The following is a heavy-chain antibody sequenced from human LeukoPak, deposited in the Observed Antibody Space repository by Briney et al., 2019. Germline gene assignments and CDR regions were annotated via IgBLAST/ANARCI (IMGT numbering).Heavy chain of an antibody. V-gene: IGHV5-51*01. CDR1: GYTFNNYC. CDR3: ARHIMVTGYYDFWSGPAGDY. D-gene: IGHD3-3*01. J-gene: IGHJ4*02. CDR2: IYPGDSGT. Sequence: GESLKISCKGSGYTFNNYCIGWVRQMPGKGLEWMGIIYPGDSGTRYSPSFQGQVTISANQSIRTAYLQWSSLKASDTAMYYCARHIMVTGYYDFWSGPAGDYWGQGTLVTVSS.